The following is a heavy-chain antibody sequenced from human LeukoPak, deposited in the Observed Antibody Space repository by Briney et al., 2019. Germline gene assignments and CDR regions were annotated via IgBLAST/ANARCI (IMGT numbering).Heavy chain of an antibody. CDR3: AKEGGREIRGVSLYYMDV. CDR1: GFTFSSYG. CDR2: IRYDGSNK. D-gene: IGHD3-10*01. J-gene: IGHJ6*03. Sequence: PGGSLRLSCAASGFTFSSYGMHWVRQAPGKGLEWEAFIRYDGSNKYYADSVKGRFTISRDNSKNTLYLQMNSLRAEDTAVYYCAKEGGREIRGVSLYYMDVWGKGTTVTISS. V-gene: IGHV3-30*02.